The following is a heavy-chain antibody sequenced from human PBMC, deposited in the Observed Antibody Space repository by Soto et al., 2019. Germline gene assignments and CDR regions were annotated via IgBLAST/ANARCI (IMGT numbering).Heavy chain of an antibody. V-gene: IGHV3-30-3*01. CDR2: ISYDGSNK. Sequence: QVQLVESGGGVVQPGRSLRLSCAASGFTFSSYAMHWVRQAPGKGPEWVAVISYDGSNKYYADSVKGRFTISRDNSKNTLYLQMNSLRAEDTAVYYCARVGEEGSGYFDYWGQGTLVTVSS. CDR1: GFTFSSYA. D-gene: IGHD3-10*01. J-gene: IGHJ4*02. CDR3: ARVGEEGSGYFDY.